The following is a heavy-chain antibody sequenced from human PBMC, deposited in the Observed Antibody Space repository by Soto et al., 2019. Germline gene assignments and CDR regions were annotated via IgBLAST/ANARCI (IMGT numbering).Heavy chain of an antibody. CDR1: GGSISSSSYY. J-gene: IGHJ4*02. V-gene: IGHV4-39*01. CDR2: IYYMGST. CDR3: ARISLYSSSSGTLYFDY. D-gene: IGHD6-6*01. Sequence: QLQLQESGPGLVKPSETLSLTCTVSGGSISSSSYYWGWIRQPPGKGLEWIGSIYYMGSTYYNPSLKSRVAISVDTSKNQFSLKLSSVNAADTAVYYCARISLYSSSSGTLYFDYWGQGTLVTVSS.